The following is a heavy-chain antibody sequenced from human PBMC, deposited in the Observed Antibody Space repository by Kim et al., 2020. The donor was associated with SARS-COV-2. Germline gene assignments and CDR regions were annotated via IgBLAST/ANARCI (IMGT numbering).Heavy chain of an antibody. CDR3: ARESIAARPAYYYYGMDV. CDR1: GGTFSSYA. CDR2: IIPIFGTA. Sequence: SVKVSCKASGGTFSSYAISWVRQAPGQGLEWMGGIIPIFGTANYAQKFQGRVTITADESTSTAYMELSSLRSEDTAVYYCARESIAARPAYYYYGMDVWGQGTTVTVSS. V-gene: IGHV1-69*13. D-gene: IGHD6-6*01. J-gene: IGHJ6*02.